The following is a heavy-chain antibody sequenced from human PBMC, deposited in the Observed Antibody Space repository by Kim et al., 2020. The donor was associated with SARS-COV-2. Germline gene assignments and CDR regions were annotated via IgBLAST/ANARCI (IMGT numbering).Heavy chain of an antibody. D-gene: IGHD6-19*01. V-gene: IGHV1-46*01. Sequence: SYAQKFQGRVTMTRDPATSTVYMELSSLRSEDTAIYYCARDSGKVGGFDYWGQGTPVTVSS. CDR3: ARDSGKVGGFDY. J-gene: IGHJ4*02.